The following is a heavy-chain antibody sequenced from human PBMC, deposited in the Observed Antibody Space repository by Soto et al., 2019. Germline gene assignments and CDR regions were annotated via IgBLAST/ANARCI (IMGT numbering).Heavy chain of an antibody. Sequence: SETLSLTCAVYGGSFSGYYWSWIRQPPGKGLEWIGEINHSGSTNYNPSLKSRVTISVDTSKNQFSLKLSSVTAADTAVYYCARGVNYDFWSGYPSNWFDPWGQGTLVTVSS. CDR3: ARGVNYDFWSGYPSNWFDP. CDR1: GGSFSGYY. CDR2: INHSGST. J-gene: IGHJ5*02. D-gene: IGHD3-3*01. V-gene: IGHV4-34*01.